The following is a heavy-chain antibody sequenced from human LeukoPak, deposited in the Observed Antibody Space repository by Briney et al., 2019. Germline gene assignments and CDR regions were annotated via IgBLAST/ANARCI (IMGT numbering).Heavy chain of an antibody. D-gene: IGHD2-15*01. Sequence: SETLSLTCTVSGGSISSYYWSWIRQPPGKGLEWIGYIYYSGSTNYNPSLKSRVTISVDTSKNQFSLNLSSVTAADTAVYYCPRERCSGGSCYLGGVLRGYFDSWGQGTLVTVSS. CDR1: GGSISSYY. V-gene: IGHV4-59*01. CDR2: IYYSGST. J-gene: IGHJ4*02. CDR3: PRERCSGGSCYLGGVLRGYFDS.